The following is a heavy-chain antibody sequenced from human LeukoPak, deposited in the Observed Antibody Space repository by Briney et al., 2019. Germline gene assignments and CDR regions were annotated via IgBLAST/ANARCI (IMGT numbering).Heavy chain of an antibody. D-gene: IGHD6-13*01. V-gene: IGHV3-7*01. CDR3: ARDQGMGSSWSYYYGMDV. Sequence: GGSLRLSCAASGFTFSSYWMSWVRQAPGKGLEWVVNIKQDGSEKYYVDSVKGRFTISRDNAKNSLYLQMNSLRAEDTAVYYCARDQGMGSSWSYYYGMDVWGQGTTVTVSS. CDR1: GFTFSSYW. J-gene: IGHJ6*02. CDR2: IKQDGSEK.